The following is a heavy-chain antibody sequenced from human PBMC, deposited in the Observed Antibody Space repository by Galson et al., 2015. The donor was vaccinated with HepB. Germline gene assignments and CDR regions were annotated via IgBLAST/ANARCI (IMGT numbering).Heavy chain of an antibody. J-gene: IGHJ6*03. CDR1: GYTFTGYY. D-gene: IGHD3-3*01. V-gene: IGHV1-2*02. CDR3: ARDAPLRFLEWLSHFYYYMDV. Sequence: SVKVSCKASGYTFTGYYMHWVRQAPGQGLEWMGWINPNSGGTNYAQKFQGRVTMTRDTSISTAYMELSRLRSDDTAVYYCARDAPLRFLEWLSHFYYYMDVWGKGTTVTVSS. CDR2: INPNSGGT.